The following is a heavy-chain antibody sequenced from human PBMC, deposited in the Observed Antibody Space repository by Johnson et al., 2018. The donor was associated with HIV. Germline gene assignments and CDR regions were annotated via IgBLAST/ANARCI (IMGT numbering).Heavy chain of an antibody. CDR1: GFTVSSNY. J-gene: IGHJ3*02. CDR2: IYSGGST. Sequence: VQLVGSGGGLVQPGGSLRLSCAASGFTVSSNYMSWVRQAPGKGLEWVSVIYSGGSTYYADSVKGRFTISRDNSKNTLYLQMNSLRAEDTAVYYCARDVTKDAFDIWGQGTMVTVSS. V-gene: IGHV3-66*01. CDR3: ARDVTKDAFDI. D-gene: IGHD4-17*01.